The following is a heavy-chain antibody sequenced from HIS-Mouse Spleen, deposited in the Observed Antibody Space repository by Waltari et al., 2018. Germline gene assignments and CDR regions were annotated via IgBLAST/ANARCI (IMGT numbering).Heavy chain of an antibody. CDR2: MNLNSVNK. J-gene: IGHJ4*02. CDR1: GYTLTSYD. V-gene: IGHV1-8*01. Sequence: QVQLVQSGAEVKKPGASVKVSCKASGYTLTSYDIKWVRRATGQGLEWMGWMNLNSVNKVCARKCQGRCTMTRNTSISTAYMELGSLGSGDTAVYYCARVYYDFWSGYYYWGQGTLVTVSS. D-gene: IGHD3-3*01. CDR3: ARVYYDFWSGYYY.